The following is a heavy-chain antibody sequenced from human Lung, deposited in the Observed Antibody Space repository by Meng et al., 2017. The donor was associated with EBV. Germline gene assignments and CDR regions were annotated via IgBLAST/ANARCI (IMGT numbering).Heavy chain of an antibody. CDR1: GYTFTGYY. CDR2: INPNSGGT. Sequence: QVQRVDSGAEVKKPGASVKVSCKASGYTFTGYYMHWVRQAPGQGLEWMGRINPNSGGTNYAQKFQGRVTMTRDTSISTAYMELSRLRSDDTAVYYCAHQAVAGTRGWFDPWGQGTLVTVSS. V-gene: IGHV1-2*06. D-gene: IGHD6-19*01. J-gene: IGHJ5*02. CDR3: AHQAVAGTRGWFDP.